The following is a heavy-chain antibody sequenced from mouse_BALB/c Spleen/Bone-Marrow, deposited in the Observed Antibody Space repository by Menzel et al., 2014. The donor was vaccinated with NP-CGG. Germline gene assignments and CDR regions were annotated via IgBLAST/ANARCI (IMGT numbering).Heavy chain of an antibody. CDR3: ARREYGNGGFAY. D-gene: IGHD2-10*02. CDR1: GYTFTDYY. V-gene: IGHV1-77*01. Sequence: QVQLKESGAELARPGASVKLSCKASGYTFTDYYINWVKQRTGQGLEWIGEIYPGSGNTYYNEKFKGKATLTADKSSSTAYMQLSSLTSEDSAVYFCARREYGNGGFAYWGQGTLVLSLQ. J-gene: IGHJ3*01. CDR2: IYPGSGNT.